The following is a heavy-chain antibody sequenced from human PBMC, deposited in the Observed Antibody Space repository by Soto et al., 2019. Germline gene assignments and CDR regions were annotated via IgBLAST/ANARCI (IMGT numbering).Heavy chain of an antibody. CDR1: GDSINSDKYY. CDR2: IYYRGNS. D-gene: IGHD3-9*01. J-gene: IGHJ4*02. V-gene: IGHV4-39*01. Sequence: QLQESGPGLVKPSETLSLTCSVSGDSINSDKYYWAWFRHAPGKGLEWIGSIYYRGNSFYNPPLHTRVTISLDKSKSQFSLRLNSVTAADSAVYFCARLEGLATISYYVDFWGQGAQVTVSS. CDR3: ARLEGLATISYYVDF.